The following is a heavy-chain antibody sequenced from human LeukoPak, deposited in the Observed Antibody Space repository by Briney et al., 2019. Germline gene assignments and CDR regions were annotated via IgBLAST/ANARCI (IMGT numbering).Heavy chain of an antibody. Sequence: GEPLKISCKGSGYSFTSYWIGLVRQMPGKGLEWMGIIYPGDSDTRDSTSFQGQVTISAEKSISTAYLQWNSLKAPDTGMDYGSSLGYYDSSRYYSPRYWGQGTLVTVSS. D-gene: IGHD3-22*01. CDR1: GYSFTSYW. CDR2: IYPGDSDT. V-gene: IGHV5-51*01. CDR3: SSLGYYDSSRYYSPRY. J-gene: IGHJ4*02.